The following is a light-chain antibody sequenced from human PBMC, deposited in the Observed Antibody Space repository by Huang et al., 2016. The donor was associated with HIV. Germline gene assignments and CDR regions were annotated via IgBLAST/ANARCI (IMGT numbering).Light chain of an antibody. V-gene: IGKV3-11*01. J-gene: IGKJ5*01. Sequence: EIVLTQSPATLSLSPGERATLSGRASQSVSRNLGWYQQKFGQAPSLFIYDASTRATGIPARFSGSGSGTNFTLTISSLEPEDCAVYYCQQRDTFGPGTRLEIK. CDR3: QQRDT. CDR2: DAS. CDR1: QSVSRN.